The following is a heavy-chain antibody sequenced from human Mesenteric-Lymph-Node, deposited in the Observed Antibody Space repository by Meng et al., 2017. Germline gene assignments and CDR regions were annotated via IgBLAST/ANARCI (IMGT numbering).Heavy chain of an antibody. CDR1: GFTFSNAW. Sequence: GESLKISCAASGFTFSNAWMSWVRQAPGKGLEWVAQIWYDGSNKYYAESVKGRFTISRDNSKNTAYLQMNSLRVDDSAVYFCARDGQGMAPYAMDAWGQGTTVTVSS. J-gene: IGHJ6*01. V-gene: IGHV3-33*08. CDR3: ARDGQGMAPYAMDA. D-gene: IGHD5-24*01. CDR2: IWYDGSNK.